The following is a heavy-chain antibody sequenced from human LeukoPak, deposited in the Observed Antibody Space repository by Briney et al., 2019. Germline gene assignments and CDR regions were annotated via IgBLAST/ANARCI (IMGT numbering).Heavy chain of an antibody. D-gene: IGHD2/OR15-2a*01. CDR2: IRYDGSNK. V-gene: IGHV3-30*02. Sequence: PGGSLRLSCAASGFTFSSYGMHWVRQAPGKGLEWVAFIRYDGSNKYYADSVKGRFTISRDNSKNTLYLQMNSLRAEDTAAYYCAKDSRSKYYYYGMDVWGQGTTVTVSS. J-gene: IGHJ6*02. CDR1: GFTFSSYG. CDR3: AKDSRSKYYYYGMDV.